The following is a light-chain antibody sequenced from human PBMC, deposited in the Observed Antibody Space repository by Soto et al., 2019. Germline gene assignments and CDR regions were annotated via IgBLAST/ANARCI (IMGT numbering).Light chain of an antibody. J-gene: IGLJ1*01. V-gene: IGLV2-8*01. Sequence: QSALTQPPSASGSPGQSVAISCTGTSSDVGGYDYVSWYQQHPGKAPQLLIYEVSKRPSGVPDRFSGSKSGNTASLTVSGLQAEDEADYYCCSYAGSYIYYVFGTGTKVTVL. CDR1: SSDVGGYDY. CDR3: CSYAGSYIYYV. CDR2: EVS.